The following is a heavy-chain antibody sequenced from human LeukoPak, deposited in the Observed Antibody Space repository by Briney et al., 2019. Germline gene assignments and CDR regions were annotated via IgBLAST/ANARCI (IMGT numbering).Heavy chain of an antibody. V-gene: IGHV5-51*01. J-gene: IGHJ5*02. Sequence: GESLKISCKGSGYSFTSYWIGWVRQMPGKGLEWMGIIYPGDSDTRYSSSFQGQVTISADKSISTAYLQWSSLKAPDTAMYYCARRPSAGPVPLDPWGQGTLVTVSS. D-gene: IGHD6-19*01. CDR2: IYPGDSDT. CDR1: GYSFTSYW. CDR3: ARRPSAGPVPLDP.